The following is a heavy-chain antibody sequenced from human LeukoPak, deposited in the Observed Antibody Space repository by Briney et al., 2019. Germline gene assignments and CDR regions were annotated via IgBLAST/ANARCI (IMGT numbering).Heavy chain of an antibody. Sequence: PSETLSLTCTVSGGSISSSSYYWGWIRQPPGKGLEWIGTIYYSGKTYYNPSLKSRVTVSVDTSKNQFSLKLTSVTAADTAVYYCARVTAAVRWLHPAGGPRHFDYWGQGTLVTVSS. V-gene: IGHV4-39*07. J-gene: IGHJ4*02. D-gene: IGHD5-24*01. CDR3: ARVTAAVRWLHPAGGPRHFDY. CDR2: IYYSGKT. CDR1: GGSISSSSYY.